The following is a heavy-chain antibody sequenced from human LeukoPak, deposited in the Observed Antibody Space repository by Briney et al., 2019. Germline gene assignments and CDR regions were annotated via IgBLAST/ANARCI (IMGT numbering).Heavy chain of an antibody. CDR3: ARAVGATHFDY. CDR2: IKQDGSEK. J-gene: IGHJ4*02. CDR1: GFTFSSYW. D-gene: IGHD1-26*01. V-gene: IGHV3-7*04. Sequence: PGGSLRLFCAASGFTFSSYWMSWVRQAPGKGLEWVANIKQDGSEKFYVDAVKGRFTISRHNDKNSLCLQMNSLRAEDTAVYYCARAVGATHFDYWGQGILVTVSS.